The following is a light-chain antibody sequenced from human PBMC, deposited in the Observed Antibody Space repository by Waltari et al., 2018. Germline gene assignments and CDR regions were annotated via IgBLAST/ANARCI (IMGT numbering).Light chain of an antibody. CDR2: EDD. V-gene: IGLV6-57*03. CDR3: QSYHAGNPWV. J-gene: IGLJ3*02. Sequence: NFMLTQHHSVSESPGRTVTISCTRSSGSITSNYVQWYQQRPGSAPTSVIYEDDKRPSGVPDLFSCASDSSSNSASLTISGLKTEDEADYYCQSYHAGNPWVFGGGTRLTVV. CDR1: SGSITSNY.